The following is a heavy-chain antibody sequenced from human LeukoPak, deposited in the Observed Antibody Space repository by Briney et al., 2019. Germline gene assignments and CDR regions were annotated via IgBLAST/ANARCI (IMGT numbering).Heavy chain of an antibody. J-gene: IGHJ5*02. D-gene: IGHD5-24*01. CDR3: ARASAKKWLQHNHWFDP. CDR1: GGSFRSGPYH. CDR2: IYYSGSTSYNPPLRSGST. V-gene: IGHV4-61*10. Sequence: SETLSLTCTVSGGSFRSGPYHWSWIRQPAGKGLEWIGHIYYSGSTSYNPPLRSGSTTYNSSLQSRVTISIDTSRNQFSLKLTSVTAADTAVYYCARASAKKWLQHNHWFDPWGQGTLVTVSS.